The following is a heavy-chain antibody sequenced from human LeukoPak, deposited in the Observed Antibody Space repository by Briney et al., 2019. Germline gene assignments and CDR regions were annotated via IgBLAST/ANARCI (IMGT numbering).Heavy chain of an antibody. V-gene: IGHV4-39*07. J-gene: IGHJ6*03. CDR2: IYYSGST. Sequence: SETLSLTCTVSGGSISSSSYYWGWIRQPPGKGLEWIGSIYYSGSTNYNPSLKSRVTISVDTSKNQFSLKLSSVTAADTAVYYCARDSWWTAAGYYYYMDVWGKGTTVTVSS. D-gene: IGHD6-13*01. CDR1: GGSISSSSYY. CDR3: ARDSWWTAAGYYYYMDV.